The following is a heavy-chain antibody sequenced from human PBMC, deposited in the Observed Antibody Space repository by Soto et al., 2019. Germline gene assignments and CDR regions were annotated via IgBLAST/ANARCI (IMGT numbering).Heavy chain of an antibody. J-gene: IGHJ4*02. V-gene: IGHV1-58*01. CDR3: AADATAWQQMVPSDY. D-gene: IGHD2-8*01. CDR1: GFTFTSSA. CDR2: IAVGSGYT. Sequence: SVKVSCKASGFTFTSSAFQWVRQARGQRLEWIGWIAVGSGYTNYAQRFQDRVTLTRDMSTATTYMEPSRLTSEDTAIYYCAADATAWQQMVPSDYWGQGTLVTVSS.